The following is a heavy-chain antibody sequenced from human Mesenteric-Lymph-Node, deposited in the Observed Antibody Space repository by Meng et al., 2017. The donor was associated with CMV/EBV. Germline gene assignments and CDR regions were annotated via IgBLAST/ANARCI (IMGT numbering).Heavy chain of an antibody. D-gene: IGHD5-18*01. CDR1: GFSFSDYY. V-gene: IGHV3-11*01. CDR3: ASLSGYNVH. CDR2: ISSSGSSI. Sequence: GESLKISCAASGFSFSDYYMIWIRQAPGKGLEWVSYISSSGSSIYHADQVKGRFTISRDNAKNSLYLQMNSLRAEDTAVYYCASLSGYNVHWGQGTLVTVSS. J-gene: IGHJ4*02.